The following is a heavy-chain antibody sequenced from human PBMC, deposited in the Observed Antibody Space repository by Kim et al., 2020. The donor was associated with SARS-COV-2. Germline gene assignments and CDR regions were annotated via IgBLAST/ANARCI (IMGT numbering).Heavy chain of an antibody. V-gene: IGHV4-4*02. CDR3: ARDWGMVQGVLEY. Sequence: SETLSLTCAVSGASVSSANWWTLVRQSPKKLLEWIGEISHSGNTNYNPSLKSRVTISIDKSKNQFSLKLSSMTAADTAVYYCARDWGMVQGVLEYWGQGTPVSLSS. CDR2: ISHSGNT. D-gene: IGHD3-10*01. CDR1: GASVSSANW. J-gene: IGHJ4*02.